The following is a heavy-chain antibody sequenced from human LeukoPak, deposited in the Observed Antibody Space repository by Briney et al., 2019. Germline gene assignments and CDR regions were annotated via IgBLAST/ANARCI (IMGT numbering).Heavy chain of an antibody. CDR1: GASISSVGYY. CDR2: ISYTGSS. CDR3: AGGDY. J-gene: IGHJ4*02. Sequence: SETLSLTCTVSGASISSVGYYWSWIRQHPGKGLEWIGFISYTGSSYYNSSLQSRVLISRDTFKNQFSLKMNSVIVADTAMYYCAGGDYWGRGTLVTVSS. V-gene: IGHV4-31*03.